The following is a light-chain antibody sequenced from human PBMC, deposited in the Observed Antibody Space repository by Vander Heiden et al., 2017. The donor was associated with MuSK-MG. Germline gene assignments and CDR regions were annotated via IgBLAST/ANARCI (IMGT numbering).Light chain of an antibody. CDR2: AAS. CDR1: QGISNY. J-gene: IGKJ1*01. CDR3: QNYNGAPKT. Sequence: DIQMTQSPSSLSASVGDRVTITCRASQGISNYLAWYQQKPGKVPELLIYAASTLRSGVPSRFSCSGSGTDFTLTISSLQPEDDATEYCQNYNGAPKTFGQGTKVEIK. V-gene: IGKV1-27*01.